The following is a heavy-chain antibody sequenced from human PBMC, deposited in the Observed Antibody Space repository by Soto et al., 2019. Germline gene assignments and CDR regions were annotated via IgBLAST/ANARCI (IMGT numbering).Heavy chain of an antibody. CDR1: GFNLSNHW. V-gene: IGHV3-74*01. CDR3: ARESGDWPLNWFDP. J-gene: IGHJ5*02. CDR2: ITSDGKSK. Sequence: PGGSLRLSCAASGFNLSNHWMHWVRQRPGEGLVWVSRITSDGKSKAYAESVKGRFAISRDNAKNTLYLQMNGLTAEDTAVYYCARESGDWPLNWFDPWGQGTLGTVSS. D-gene: IGHD2-21*02.